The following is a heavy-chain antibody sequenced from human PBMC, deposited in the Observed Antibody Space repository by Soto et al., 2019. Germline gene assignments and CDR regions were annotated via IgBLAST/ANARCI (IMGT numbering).Heavy chain of an antibody. J-gene: IGHJ4*02. CDR3: ARDRSRGSYRQYYFDY. CDR2: INAGNGNT. Sequence: GASVKVSCKASGYTFTSYAMHWVRQAPGQRLEWMGWINAGNGNTKYSQKFQGRVTITRDTSASTAYMELSSLRSEDTAVYYCARDRSRGSYRQYYFDYWGQGTLVTVSS. CDR1: GYTFTSYA. V-gene: IGHV1-3*01. D-gene: IGHD1-26*01.